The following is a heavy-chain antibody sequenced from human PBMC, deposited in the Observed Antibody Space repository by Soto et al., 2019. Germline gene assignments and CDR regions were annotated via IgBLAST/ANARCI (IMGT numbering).Heavy chain of an antibody. D-gene: IGHD2-2*01. CDR3: ARNDADDMDV. J-gene: IGHJ6*02. Sequence: QVQLQESGPGLVKPSGTLSLTCAVSGASISSSYWWSWVRQPPGKGLEWIGEIHHSTGANYNPSLRSRVIISVDTSKNQLILRVTSVTVADTAVYFCARNDADDMDVWGQGTTVTVSS. V-gene: IGHV4-4*02. CDR2: IHHSTGA. CDR1: GASISSSYW.